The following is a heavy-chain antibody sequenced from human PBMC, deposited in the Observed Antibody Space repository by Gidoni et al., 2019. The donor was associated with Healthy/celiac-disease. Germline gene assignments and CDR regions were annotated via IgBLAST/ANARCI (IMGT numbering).Heavy chain of an antibody. J-gene: IGHJ4*02. CDR3: AKERYYDFWSGYYTGDFDY. V-gene: IGHV3-30*18. CDR2: ISYDGSNK. D-gene: IGHD3-3*01. CDR1: GFTFSSYG. Sequence: QVQLVASGGGVVQPGRSLRLSCAASGFTFSSYGMHWVRQAPGKGLEWVAVISYDGSNKYYAYSVKGRFTISRDNSKNTLYLQMNSLRAEDTAVYYCAKERYYDFWSGYYTGDFDYWGQGTLVTVSS.